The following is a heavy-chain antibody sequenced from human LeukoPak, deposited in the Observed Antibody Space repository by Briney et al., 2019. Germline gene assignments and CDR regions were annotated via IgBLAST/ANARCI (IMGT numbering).Heavy chain of an antibody. CDR2: IDRDGGSM. CDR1: GFTFHDYG. J-gene: IGHJ4*02. D-gene: IGHD1-1*01. Sequence: RRGESLKISCAASGFTFHDYGMGWVRQAPGKGLEWVSGIDRDGGSMGYADSVKGRFTISRDNAKNSLYLQMNSLRAEDTALYYCARAGQYNWNDEKDYWGQGTLVTVSS. CDR3: ARAGQYNWNDEKDY. V-gene: IGHV3-20*04.